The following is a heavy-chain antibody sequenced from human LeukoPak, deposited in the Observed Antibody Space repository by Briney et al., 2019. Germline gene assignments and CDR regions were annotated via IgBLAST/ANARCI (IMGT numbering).Heavy chain of an antibody. V-gene: IGHV3-9*03. CDR2: ISRNSVTI. J-gene: IGHJ5*02. CDR1: GFTFHDYA. Sequence: GGSLRLSCVASGFTFHDYAMHWVRQAPGKGLEWVSGISRNSVTIDYANSVKGRFTIFRDNAKNSLYLQMNSLEPEDLGLYYCATSKGGGGFDPWGQGALVTVSS. D-gene: IGHD3-16*01. CDR3: ATSKGGGGFDP.